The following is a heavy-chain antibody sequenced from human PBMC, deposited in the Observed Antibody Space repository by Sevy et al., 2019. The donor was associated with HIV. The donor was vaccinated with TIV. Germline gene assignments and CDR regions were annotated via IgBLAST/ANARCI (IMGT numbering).Heavy chain of an antibody. CDR3: AYDRRGYSYGVAFEY. Sequence: GGSLRLSCAASGFTFDDYAMHWVRQAPGKGLEWVSGISWNSGSIGYADSVKGRFTVSTDNAKSSLYLQMNSLRAEDTALDYCAYDRRGYSYGVAFEYWGQGTLVTVSS. CDR1: GFTFDDYA. V-gene: IGHV3-9*01. J-gene: IGHJ4*02. D-gene: IGHD5-18*01. CDR2: ISWNSGSI.